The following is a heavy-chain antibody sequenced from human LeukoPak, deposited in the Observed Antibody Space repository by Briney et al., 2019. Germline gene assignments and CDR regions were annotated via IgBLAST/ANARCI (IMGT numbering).Heavy chain of an antibody. Sequence: ASVKVSCKASGGTFTSYAISWVRQAPGQGLEWMGGIIPIFGTANYAQKFQGRVMITTDESTSTAYMELSSLRSEDTAVYYCARDRGIAAAVDLFDYCGQGTLVTVSS. D-gene: IGHD6-13*01. CDR1: GGTFTSYA. J-gene: IGHJ4*02. CDR3: ARDRGIAAAVDLFDY. V-gene: IGHV1-69*05. CDR2: IIPIFGTA.